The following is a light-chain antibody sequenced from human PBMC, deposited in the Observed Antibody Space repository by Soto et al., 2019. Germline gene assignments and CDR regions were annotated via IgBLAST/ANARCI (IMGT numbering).Light chain of an antibody. V-gene: IGKV1-39*01. J-gene: IGKJ5*01. CDR1: QSISSY. CDR3: QQSYSTPIT. Sequence: DIQMTQSPSSLSASVGDRVTITCRASQSISSYLNWYQQKPGKAPKLLIYAASSLQSGVPSRISGSVSGTDFTLTISSLQPEDFATYYCQQSYSTPITFGQGTRLEIK. CDR2: AAS.